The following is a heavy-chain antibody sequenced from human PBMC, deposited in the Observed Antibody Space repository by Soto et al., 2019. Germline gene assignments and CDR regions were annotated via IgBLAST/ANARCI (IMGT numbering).Heavy chain of an antibody. J-gene: IGHJ6*02. CDR3: AREMPTRGMDV. V-gene: IGHV1-8*01. CDR2: MNPNSGNT. CDR1: GYTFTSYD. Sequence: QVQLVQSGAEVKKPGASVKVSCKASGYTFTSYDINWVRQATGQGLEWMGWMNPNSGNTGYAQKFQGRVTMTRNTSLSTAYMELSSLRSENPAVCYCAREMPTRGMDVWGQGTTVPVSS. D-gene: IGHD2-2*01.